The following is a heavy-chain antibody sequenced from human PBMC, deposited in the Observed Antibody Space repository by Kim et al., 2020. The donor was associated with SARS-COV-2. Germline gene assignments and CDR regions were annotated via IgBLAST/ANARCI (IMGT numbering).Heavy chain of an antibody. Sequence: GGSLRLSCAASGFTFSSYAMSWVRQAPGKGLEWVSSFGASGNTYYADSVKGRFTVSRDNSRSTLYLQMNSLRAEDTAVYYCAKRVVVGATRYFDYWGQGILVTVSS. CDR1: GFTFSSYA. CDR2: FGASGNT. J-gene: IGHJ4*02. D-gene: IGHD2-15*01. CDR3: AKRVVVGATRYFDY. V-gene: IGHV3-23*01.